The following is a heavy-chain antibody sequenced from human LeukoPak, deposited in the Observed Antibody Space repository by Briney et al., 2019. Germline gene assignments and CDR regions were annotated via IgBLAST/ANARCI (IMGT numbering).Heavy chain of an antibody. V-gene: IGHV3-66*02. J-gene: IGHJ4*02. D-gene: IGHD3-22*01. CDR2: IYIDGTT. CDR3: VRDKLGSCYSSDFDF. CDR1: GFTVSTNY. Sequence: GGSLRLSGAASGFTVSTNYMNWVRRAPGKGLEWVSAIYIDGTTYYADSVKGRFTFSRDNSKNTLHLQMNSLRTEDTAVYYCVRDKLGSCYSSDFDFWGQGTPVTVSS.